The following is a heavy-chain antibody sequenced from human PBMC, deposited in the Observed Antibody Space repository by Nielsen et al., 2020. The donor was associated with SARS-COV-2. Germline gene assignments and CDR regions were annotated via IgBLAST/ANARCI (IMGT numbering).Heavy chain of an antibody. J-gene: IGHJ4*02. CDR2: ILYRGST. CDR3: ARQRYGAAFDD. D-gene: IGHD4-17*01. CDR1: GGSISSGDYY. V-gene: IGHV4-30-4*01. Sequence: SETLSLTCAVSGGSISSGDYYWSWIRQPPGKGLEWIGYILYRGSTDYNPSLKSRVTISEDTSKNQYSLRPISVPPADTAVYYCARQRYGAAFDDCGQGTLVTVSS.